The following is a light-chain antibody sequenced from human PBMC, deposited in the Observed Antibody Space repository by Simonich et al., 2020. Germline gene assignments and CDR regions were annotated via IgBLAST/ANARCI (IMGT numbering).Light chain of an antibody. CDR2: WAS. V-gene: IGKV4-1*01. CDR3: QQYYSTPWT. Sequence: DIVMTQSPDSLSVSLGERATINCKSSQSFLYSSNNKNYLACYQQKLRQPPKLLIYWASTRESGVPDRFSGSGSGTDFTLTISSLQAEDVAVYYCQQYYSTPWTFGQGTKVEIK. J-gene: IGKJ1*01. CDR1: QSFLYSSNNKNY.